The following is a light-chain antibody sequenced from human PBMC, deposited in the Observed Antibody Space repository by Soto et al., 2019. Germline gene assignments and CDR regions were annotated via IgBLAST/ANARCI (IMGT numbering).Light chain of an antibody. CDR2: DAF. CDR1: QSVGSN. Sequence: EIVMTQFPATLAVSPGERATLSCRASQSVGSNLAWYQLKPGQAPRLLIYDAFTRVSGIPARFSGSGSGTDFTLTISSLEPEDFAVYYCQQRYNSLTFGGGTKVDIK. V-gene: IGKV3D-15*01. J-gene: IGKJ4*01. CDR3: QQRYNSLT.